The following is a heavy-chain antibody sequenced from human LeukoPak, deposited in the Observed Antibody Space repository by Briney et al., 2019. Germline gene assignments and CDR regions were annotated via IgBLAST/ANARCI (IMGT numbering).Heavy chain of an antibody. V-gene: IGHV4-34*01. Sequence: PSETLSLTCAVYGGSFSGYYWSWIRQPPAKGLERIGEINHSGSTNYNPSLKSRGTISVDTSKNQFSLKLSSVTAADTAVYYCARGPFKRRLGYCSSTSCYAGVNYFDYWGQGTLVTVSS. CDR1: GGSFSGYY. D-gene: IGHD2-2*01. J-gene: IGHJ4*02. CDR3: ARGPFKRRLGYCSSTSCYAGVNYFDY. CDR2: INHSGST.